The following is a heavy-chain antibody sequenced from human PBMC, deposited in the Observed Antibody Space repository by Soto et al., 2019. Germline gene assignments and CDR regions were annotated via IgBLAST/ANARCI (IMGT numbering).Heavy chain of an antibody. J-gene: IGHJ4*02. Sequence: PSETLSLICTVSGVPINNYYWSWIRQSPGEGLEWIGYIYYNGRTSGSTNYNPSLESRVTMSVDPSKNQFSLRLSPVTAADTAGYYCARNEYVSVWYPFAYWGQGILVTVSS. D-gene: IGHD6-19*01. CDR1: GVPINNYY. V-gene: IGHV4-59*01. CDR3: ARNEYVSVWYPFAY. CDR2: IYYNGRTSGST.